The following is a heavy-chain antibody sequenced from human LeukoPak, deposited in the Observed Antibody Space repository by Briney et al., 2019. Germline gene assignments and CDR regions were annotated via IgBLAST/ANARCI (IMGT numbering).Heavy chain of an antibody. V-gene: IGHV1-18*01. J-gene: IGHJ4*02. Sequence: WASVKVSCKASGYTFTSYGFSWVRQAPGQGLEWMGWISAYNGNTNYVQKLQGRVTTTTDTSTSTAYMELRSLRSDDTAVYYCARETPAGYIDYWGQGTLVTVSS. CDR3: ARETPAGYIDY. CDR2: ISAYNGNT. CDR1: GYTFTSYG. D-gene: IGHD6-25*01.